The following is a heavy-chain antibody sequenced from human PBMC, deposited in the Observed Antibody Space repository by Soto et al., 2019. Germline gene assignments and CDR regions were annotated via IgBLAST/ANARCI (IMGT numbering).Heavy chain of an antibody. Sequence: PGGSLRLSCAASGFTFSSYAMAWVRQAPGKGLEWVSAISGSGGSTYYADSVKGRFTISRDNSKNTLYLQMNSLRAEDTAVYYCAKGGRSYWFPYWFDPWGQGTLVTVSS. V-gene: IGHV3-23*01. CDR2: ISGSGGST. CDR3: AKGGRSYWFPYWFDP. CDR1: GFTFSSYA. D-gene: IGHD1-26*01. J-gene: IGHJ5*02.